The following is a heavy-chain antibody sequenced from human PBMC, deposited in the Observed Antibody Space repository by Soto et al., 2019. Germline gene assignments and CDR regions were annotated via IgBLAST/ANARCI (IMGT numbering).Heavy chain of an antibody. V-gene: IGHV3-30*03. J-gene: IGHJ4*02. CDR2: ISDDGSNK. D-gene: IGHD3-16*01. CDR1: GLTFSGYG. CDR3: VTSAMSTSG. Sequence: LSCAASGLTFSGYGMHWVRQAPGKGLEWVAVISDDGSNKYYADYVEGRFTISRDNSKNTVYLQMNSLRADDTAVYYCVTSAMSTSGWGQGTLVTVSS.